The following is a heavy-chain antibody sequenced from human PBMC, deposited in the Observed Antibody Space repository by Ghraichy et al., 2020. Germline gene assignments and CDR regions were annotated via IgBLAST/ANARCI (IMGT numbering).Heavy chain of an antibody. V-gene: IGHV3-48*03. Sequence: GSLRLSCAASGFSFSSYEMNWVRQAPGKELEWVSFISPSGSTIYYADSVKGRFTISRDNAKNSLYLQMNSLRAEDTAVYYCAREGIAALNNAFEIWGQGTVVTVSS. D-gene: IGHD6-13*01. CDR3: AREGIAALNNAFEI. CDR2: ISPSGSTI. CDR1: GFSFSSYE. J-gene: IGHJ3*02.